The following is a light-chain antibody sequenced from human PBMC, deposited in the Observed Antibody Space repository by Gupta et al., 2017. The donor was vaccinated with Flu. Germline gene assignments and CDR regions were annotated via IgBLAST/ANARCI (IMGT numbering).Light chain of an antibody. Sequence: QSALTQPASVSGSPGQSITISCTGTSSDVGGYNYVSWYQQHPGKAPKLMIYEVSNRPSGVSIRFSGSKSGNTASLTISGLQAEDEADYYCSSYTSSSTYVFGTGTKVTGL. CDR3: SSYTSSSTYV. CDR1: SSDVGGYNY. J-gene: IGLJ1*01. CDR2: EVS. V-gene: IGLV2-14*03.